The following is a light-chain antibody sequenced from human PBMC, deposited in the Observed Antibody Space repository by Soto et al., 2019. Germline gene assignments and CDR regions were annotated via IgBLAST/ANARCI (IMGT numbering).Light chain of an antibody. CDR3: QQYNSYRGT. J-gene: IGKJ1*01. V-gene: IGKV1-5*01. Sequence: DIQMTQSPSTLSASVGDRVTITCRASQSISSWLAWYQQKPGKAPKLLIYDASSLESGVPSRFSGSGSGTEITLPNSSPPPEEFSTYYCQQYNSYRGTFGQGTKVEIK. CDR2: DAS. CDR1: QSISSW.